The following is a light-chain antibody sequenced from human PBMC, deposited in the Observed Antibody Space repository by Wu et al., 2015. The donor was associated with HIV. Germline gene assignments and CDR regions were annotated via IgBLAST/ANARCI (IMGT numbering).Light chain of an antibody. Sequence: DIQMTQSPSSLSASVGDRVTITCRASQSISSYLNWYQQKPGKGPKLLIYGASSLQSGVPSRFSGSGSGTDFTLTISSLQPEDFATYYCQQSYTTPPTFGHGTKVEIK. CDR1: QSISSY. CDR2: GAS. V-gene: IGKV1-39*01. J-gene: IGKJ1*01. CDR3: QQSYTTPPT.